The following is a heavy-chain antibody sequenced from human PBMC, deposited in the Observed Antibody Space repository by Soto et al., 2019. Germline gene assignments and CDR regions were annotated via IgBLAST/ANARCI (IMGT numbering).Heavy chain of an antibody. CDR1: GGSFSGYY. V-gene: IGHV4-34*01. Sequence: ETLSLTCAVYGGSFSGYYWSWIRQPPGKGLEWIGEINHSGSTNYNPSLKSRVTISVDTSKNQFSLKLSSVTAADTAVYYCARTLRYSSSSQRGYNWFDPWGQGTLVTVSS. CDR2: INHSGST. CDR3: ARTLRYSSSSQRGYNWFDP. D-gene: IGHD6-6*01. J-gene: IGHJ5*02.